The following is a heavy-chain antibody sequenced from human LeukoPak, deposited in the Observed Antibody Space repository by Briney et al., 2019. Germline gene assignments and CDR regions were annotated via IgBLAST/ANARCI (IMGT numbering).Heavy chain of an antibody. V-gene: IGHV4-59*08. D-gene: IGHD4-17*01. Sequence: SETLSLTCTVSGGSLNGYYWGWIRQPPGKGLECVGYIHSSEGTTHNSSLKSRLTISLDTSKNQFSLTLSSVTATDTAVYYCARHVYGEGMVVWGKGTTVTVSS. CDR2: IHSSEGT. CDR1: GGSLNGYY. J-gene: IGHJ6*04. CDR3: ARHVYGEGMVV.